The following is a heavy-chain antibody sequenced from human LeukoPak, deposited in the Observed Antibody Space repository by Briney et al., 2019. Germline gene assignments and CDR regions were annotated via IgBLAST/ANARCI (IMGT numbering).Heavy chain of an antibody. D-gene: IGHD2-2*01. CDR2: MSWNSGSI. V-gene: IGHV3-9*01. CDR1: GFTFDDYA. CDR3: AKGYCSSNRCYVDY. J-gene: IGHJ4*02. Sequence: GRSLRLSCAASGFTFDDYAMHWVRQAPGKGLEWVAGMSWNSGSIAYGDSVKGRFTISRDNAKNSLYLQMNSLRVEDTALYYCAKGYCSSNRCYVDYWGQGTLVTVSS.